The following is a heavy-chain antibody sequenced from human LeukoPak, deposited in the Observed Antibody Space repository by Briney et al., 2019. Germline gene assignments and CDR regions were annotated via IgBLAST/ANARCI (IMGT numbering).Heavy chain of an antibody. CDR1: GYTFTSYG. D-gene: IGHD5-24*01. CDR2: ISAYNGNT. CDR3: ARVRLSSEMGYYYYYMDV. Sequence: ASVKVSCKASGYTFTSYGISWVRQAPGQGLEWMGWISAYNGNTNYAQKLQGRVTTTTDTSTSTAYIELRSLRPDATAVYYCARVRLSSEMGYYYYYMDVWGKGTTVTVSS. J-gene: IGHJ6*03. V-gene: IGHV1-18*01.